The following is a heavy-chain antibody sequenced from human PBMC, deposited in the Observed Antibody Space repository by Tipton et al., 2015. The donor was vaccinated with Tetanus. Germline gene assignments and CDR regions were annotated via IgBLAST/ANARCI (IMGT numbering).Heavy chain of an antibody. J-gene: IGHJ4*02. V-gene: IGHV3-15*01. CDR3: TAAGPGASGGDH. Sequence: SLRLSCTGSGFTFSEFTFSNAWMSWVRQAPGKGLEWIGRIKSQIDGGAIDYAASMSDRFTLSRDDSKNTVLLPMNNLRTGDTAVCYCTAAGPGASGGDHWGQRTLVTVSA. CDR1: GFTFSEFTFSNAW. D-gene: IGHD3-16*01. CDR2: IKSQIDGGAI.